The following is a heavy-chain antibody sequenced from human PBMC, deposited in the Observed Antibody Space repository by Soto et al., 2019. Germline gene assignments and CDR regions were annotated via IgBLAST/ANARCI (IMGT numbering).Heavy chain of an antibody. CDR2: IGGSGRTT. CDR3: AKSRYSDSSGDFYDY. CDR1: AFTFNNYA. Sequence: EVQLLESGGGLVQPGGSLSLSCAASAFTFNNYAMSWVRQAPGKGLDWVSGIGGSGRTTYYADSVKGRFTISRDNSNNTLFLQMNSLRAEDTAVYYCAKSRYSDSSGDFYDYWGQGTLVTVSS. V-gene: IGHV3-23*01. D-gene: IGHD3-22*01. J-gene: IGHJ4*02.